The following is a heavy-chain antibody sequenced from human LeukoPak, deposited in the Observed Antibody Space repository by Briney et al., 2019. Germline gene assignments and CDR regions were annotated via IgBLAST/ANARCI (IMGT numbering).Heavy chain of an antibody. CDR2: ITSSGSTI. J-gene: IGHJ4*02. CDR1: GFTFSTYE. D-gene: IGHD7-27*01. V-gene: IGHV3-48*03. CDR3: ARDFWGLDY. Sequence: GGSLRLSCAASGFTFSTYEMNWVRQAPGKGLEWVSYITSSGSTIYYADSVKGRFTISRDNAKNSLYLQMNSLRAEDTAVYCCARDFWGLDYWGQGTLVTVSS.